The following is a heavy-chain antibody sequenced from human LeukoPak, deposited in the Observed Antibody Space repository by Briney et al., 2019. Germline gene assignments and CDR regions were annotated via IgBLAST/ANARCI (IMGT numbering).Heavy chain of an antibody. Sequence: ASVKLSCTASGYTFTSYGISWVRQAPGQGLEWMGWISAYNGNTNYAQTLKGRVTMTTDTSTSTAYLELRRLRADDTAVYYCARGSLGGLFDPGGQGRLVTVSS. CDR1: GYTFTSYG. J-gene: IGHJ5*02. V-gene: IGHV1-18*01. CDR3: ARGSLGGLFDP. D-gene: IGHD3-3*01. CDR2: ISAYNGNT.